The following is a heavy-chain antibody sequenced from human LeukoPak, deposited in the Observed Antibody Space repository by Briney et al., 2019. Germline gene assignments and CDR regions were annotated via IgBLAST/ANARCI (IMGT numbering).Heavy chain of an antibody. V-gene: IGHV3-20*04. J-gene: IGHJ4*02. Sequence: GGSLRLSCAASGFTFNSHGMNWVRQAPGKGLEWVSGINWNGGSTGYADSVKGRFTISRDNAKNSLYLQMNSLRAEDTALYYCAGGNHNGCYFDYWGQGTLVTVSS. CDR2: INWNGGST. CDR3: AGGNHNGCYFDY. CDR1: GFTFNSHG. D-gene: IGHD5-24*01.